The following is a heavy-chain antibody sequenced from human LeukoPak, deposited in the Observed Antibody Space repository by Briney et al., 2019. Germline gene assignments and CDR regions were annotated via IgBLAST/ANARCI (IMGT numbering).Heavy chain of an antibody. Sequence: ASVKVSCKVSGYTLTELSMHWVRQAPGKGLEWMGGFDPEDGETIYAQKFQGRVTMTEDTSTDTAYMELSSLRSEDTAVYYCARTKGGIDYDSSGQDPFDPWGQGTLVTVSS. D-gene: IGHD3-22*01. CDR3: ARTKGGIDYDSSGQDPFDP. J-gene: IGHJ5*02. CDR2: FDPEDGET. V-gene: IGHV1-24*01. CDR1: GYTLTELS.